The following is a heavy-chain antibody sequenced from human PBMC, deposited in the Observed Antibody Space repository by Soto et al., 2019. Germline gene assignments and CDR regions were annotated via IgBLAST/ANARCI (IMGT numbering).Heavy chain of an antibody. Sequence: QSGGSLRLSCAASGFTFNNYAMTWVRQAPGKGLEWVSTINDDGGSTYYADSVKGRFTISRDNSKKTLYLQMNSLRAEDTAVYYCARGLVPAAKTSLNDYWGQGTLVTVSS. V-gene: IGHV3-23*01. CDR2: INDDGGST. D-gene: IGHD2-2*01. CDR3: ARGLVPAAKTSLNDY. CDR1: GFTFNNYA. J-gene: IGHJ4*02.